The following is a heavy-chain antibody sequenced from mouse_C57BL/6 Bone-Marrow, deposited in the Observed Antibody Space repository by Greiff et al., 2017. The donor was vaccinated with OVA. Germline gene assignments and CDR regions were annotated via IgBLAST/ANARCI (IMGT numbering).Heavy chain of an antibody. V-gene: IGHV1-15*01. D-gene: IGHD4-1*01. CDR2: IDPETGGT. CDR1: GYTFTDYE. Sequence: QVQLQQSGAELVRPGASVTLSCKASGYTFTDYEMHWVKQTPVHGLEWIGAIDPETGGTAYNQKFTGKAILTADKSSSTAYMELRSLTSEDSAVYYCTKDWDGGYAMDYWGQGTSVTVSS. CDR3: TKDWDGGYAMDY. J-gene: IGHJ4*01.